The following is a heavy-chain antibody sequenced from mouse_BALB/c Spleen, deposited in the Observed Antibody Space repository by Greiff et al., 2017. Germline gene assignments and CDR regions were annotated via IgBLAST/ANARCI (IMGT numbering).Heavy chain of an antibody. J-gene: IGHJ1*01. CDR2: INSNGGST. Sequence: EVQRVESGGGLVKLGGSLKLSCAASGFTFSSYYMSWVRQTPEKRLELVAAINSNGGSTYYPDTVKGRFTISRDNAKNTLYLQMSSLKSEDTALYYCARVYYWYFDVWGAGTTVTVSS. V-gene: IGHV5-6-2*01. CDR3: ARVYYWYFDV. CDR1: GFTFSSYY.